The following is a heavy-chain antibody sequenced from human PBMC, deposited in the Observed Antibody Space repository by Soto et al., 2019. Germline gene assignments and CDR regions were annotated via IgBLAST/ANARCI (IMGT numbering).Heavy chain of an antibody. V-gene: IGHV1-46*01. CDR2: INPSGGST. CDR1: GYTFTSYY. Sequence: ASVKVSCKASGYTFTSYYMHWVRQAPGQGLEWMGIINPSGGSTSYAQKFQGRVTMTRDTSTSTVYMELSSLRSEDTAVYYCARGSRKEYCSSTSCPAGLNWFDPWGQGTLFTVSS. CDR3: ARGSRKEYCSSTSCPAGLNWFDP. D-gene: IGHD2-2*01. J-gene: IGHJ5*02.